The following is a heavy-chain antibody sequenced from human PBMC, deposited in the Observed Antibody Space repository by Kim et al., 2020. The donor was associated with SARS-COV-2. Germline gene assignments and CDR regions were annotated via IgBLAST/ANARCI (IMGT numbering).Heavy chain of an antibody. D-gene: IGHD6-19*01. Sequence: SETLSLTCTVSGGSISSYYWSWIRQPPGKGLEWIGYIYYSGSTNYNPSLKSRVTISVDTSKNQFSLKLSSVTAADTAVYYCARHPTGVAGTFDYGGQGTLFTLSS. CDR2: IYYSGST. CDR1: GGSISSYY. V-gene: IGHV4-59*13. CDR3: ARHPTGVAGTFDY. J-gene: IGHJ4*02.